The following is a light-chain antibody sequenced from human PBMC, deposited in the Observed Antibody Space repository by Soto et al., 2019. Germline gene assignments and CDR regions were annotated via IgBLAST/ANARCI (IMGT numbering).Light chain of an antibody. V-gene: IGKV3D-15*01. J-gene: IGKJ4*01. Sequence: EIVMTQSPATLSASPGERVTLSCRVSQSVSGNLAWYQQKPGQAPRLLIYGAVTRATGIPARFSGRGSGTEFTLTISSLQSEDFAVYYCQQYNDWPLTFGGGTKVDIK. CDR3: QQYNDWPLT. CDR1: QSVSGN. CDR2: GAV.